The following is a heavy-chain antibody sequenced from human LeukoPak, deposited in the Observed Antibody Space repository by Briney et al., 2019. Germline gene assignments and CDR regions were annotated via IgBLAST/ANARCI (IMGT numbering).Heavy chain of an antibody. V-gene: IGHV3-21*01. CDR2: ISSSSSYI. CDR1: GFTFHEKYA. D-gene: IGHD3-3*01. Sequence: GGSLRLSCGASGFTFHEKYAMHWVRQAPGKGLEWVSSISSSSSYIYYADSVKGRFTISRDNAKNSLYLQMNSLRAEDTAVYYCARVTIFAFDPWGQGTLVTVSS. J-gene: IGHJ5*02. CDR3: ARVTIFAFDP.